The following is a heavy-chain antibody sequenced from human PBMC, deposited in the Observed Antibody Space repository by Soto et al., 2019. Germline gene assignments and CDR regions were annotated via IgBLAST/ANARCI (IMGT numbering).Heavy chain of an antibody. CDR3: ARVRNWNDGVGSRTES. Sequence: QVQLVQSGAEVKKPGASVKVSCKASGYTFTSYDINWVRQATGQGLEWMGWMNPNSGNTGYAQKFQGRVTMTRNTSISTAYMELSSLRSEDTAVYYCARVRNWNDGVGSRTESWGQGTLVTVSS. J-gene: IGHJ4*02. CDR1: GYTFTSYD. D-gene: IGHD1-1*01. V-gene: IGHV1-8*01. CDR2: MNPNSGNT.